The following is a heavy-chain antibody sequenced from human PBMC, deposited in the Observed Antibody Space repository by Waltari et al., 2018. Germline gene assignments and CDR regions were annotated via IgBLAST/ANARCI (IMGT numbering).Heavy chain of an antibody. Sequence: QVQLVQSGAEVKKPGASVKVSCKVSGYTLTELSMHWVRQAPGKGLEWMGGFDPEDGEPNNQKKSQGRATMTGAPSTDTAYRGLSGLGSGDTAVYSGATTGGGSSGWHNWFDPWGQGTLVTVSS. J-gene: IGHJ5*02. V-gene: IGHV1-24*01. CDR3: ATTGGGSSGWHNWFDP. D-gene: IGHD6-19*01. CDR2: FDPEDGEP. CDR1: GYTLTELS.